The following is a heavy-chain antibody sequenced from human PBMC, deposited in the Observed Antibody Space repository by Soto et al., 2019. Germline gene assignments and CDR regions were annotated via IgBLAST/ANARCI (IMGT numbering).Heavy chain of an antibody. J-gene: IGHJ3*01. CDR2: ISDAAGSA. D-gene: IGHD4-17*01. CDR3: ARPYGGKIGDAPDF. V-gene: IGHV3-23*01. CDR1: GFTFSSYA. Sequence: PGGSLRLSCVASGFTFSSYAMSWVRQVPGKGLEWVSTISDAAGSAYYVDSVKGRFTISRDNSKKTLYLQMNSLRAEDSAVYYCARPYGGKIGDAPDFWGQGTMVTVSS.